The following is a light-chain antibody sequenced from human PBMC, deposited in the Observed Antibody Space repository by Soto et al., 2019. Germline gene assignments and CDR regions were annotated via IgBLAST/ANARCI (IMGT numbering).Light chain of an antibody. J-gene: IGKJ5*01. CDR2: DAS. Sequence: EIVLTQSPATLSLSPGERATLSFRSGQSISSDLAWYQQKPGQAPRLLIYDASNRATGIPARFSGSGSGTDFTLIISSLEPEDSAIYYCQQRSSWPPVFTFGQGTRLDIK. CDR3: QQRSSWPPVFT. CDR1: QSISSD. V-gene: IGKV3-11*01.